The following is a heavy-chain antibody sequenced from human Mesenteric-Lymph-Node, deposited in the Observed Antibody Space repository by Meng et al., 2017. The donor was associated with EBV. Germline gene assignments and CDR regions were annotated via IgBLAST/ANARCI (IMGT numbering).Heavy chain of an antibody. CDR3: ATEFTAKDFGVVPAARWSWFDP. V-gene: IGHV4-61*01. CDR1: GGSVSSGNYY. J-gene: IGHJ5*02. CDR2: IYYSGRT. D-gene: IGHD2-2*01. Sequence: QVQLQESGPGLVKPSETLSLTCTVSGGSVSSGNYYWSWIRQPPGKGLEWIGYIYYSGRTTYNASLKSRVTISIGKSKNQFSLKLNSVTAADTAVYFCATEFTAKDFGVVPAARWSWFDPWGQGTLVTVSS.